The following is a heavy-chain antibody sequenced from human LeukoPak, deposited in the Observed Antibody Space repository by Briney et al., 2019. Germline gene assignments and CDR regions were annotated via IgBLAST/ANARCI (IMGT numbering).Heavy chain of an antibody. J-gene: IGHJ3*02. D-gene: IGHD3-9*01. CDR1: GYTFTSYY. CDR3: ARDGRYFDWIDAFDI. V-gene: IGHV1-46*01. Sequence: ASVKVSCKASGYTFTSYYMHWVRQAPGQGLEWMGLINPSGGSTSYAQKFQGRVTMTRDTSTSTVYMELSSLRSEDTAVYYCARDGRYFDWIDAFDIWAQGTMVTVSS. CDR2: INPSGGST.